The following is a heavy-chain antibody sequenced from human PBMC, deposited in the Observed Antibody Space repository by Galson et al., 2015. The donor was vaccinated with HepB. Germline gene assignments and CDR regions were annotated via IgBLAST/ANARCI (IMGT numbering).Heavy chain of an antibody. D-gene: IGHD3-22*01. J-gene: IGHJ6*04. Sequence: SLRLSCAASGFTFSSYSMLWVRQAPGKGLEWVSYITSSGGTTYYADSVKGRFTISRHNAKNSLYLQMNSLRDEDTAVYYCARGYDSGGYYPDYWGKGTTVTVSS. CDR3: ARGYDSGGYYPDY. CDR2: ITSSGGTT. V-gene: IGHV3-48*02. CDR1: GFTFSSYS.